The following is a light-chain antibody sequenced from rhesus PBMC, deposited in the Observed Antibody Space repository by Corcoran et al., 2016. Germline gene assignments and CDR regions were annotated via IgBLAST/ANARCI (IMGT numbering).Light chain of an antibody. J-gene: IGKJ4*01. Sequence: DIQMTQSPSSLSASVGDKVTITCQASQSISSWLAWYQKKPGKAPKALIYKASSLESGVPSRFSGSGSWTDFTLTISSLQPEDFATYYCQQYNSAPLTFGGGTTVELK. V-gene: IGKV1-16*01. CDR2: KAS. CDR1: QSISSW. CDR3: QQYNSAPLT.